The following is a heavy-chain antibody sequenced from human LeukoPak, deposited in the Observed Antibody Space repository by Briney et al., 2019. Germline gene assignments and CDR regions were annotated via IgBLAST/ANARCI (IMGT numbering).Heavy chain of an antibody. Sequence: GGSLRLSCAASGFAFSDYYMSWIRQAPGKGLEWVSYISSSSSYTNYADSVKGRFTISRDNAKNSLYLQMNSLRAEDTAVYYCARDSDPRYYYDSSGYTDYWGQGTLVTVSS. CDR3: ARDSDPRYYYDSSGYTDY. CDR2: ISSSSSYT. V-gene: IGHV3-11*06. CDR1: GFAFSDYY. J-gene: IGHJ4*02. D-gene: IGHD3-22*01.